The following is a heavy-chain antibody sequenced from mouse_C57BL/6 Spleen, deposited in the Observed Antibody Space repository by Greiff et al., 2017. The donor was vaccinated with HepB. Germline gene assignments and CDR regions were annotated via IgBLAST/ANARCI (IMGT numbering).Heavy chain of an antibody. CDR2: IHPSDSDT. J-gene: IGHJ4*01. Sequence: QVQLKQPGAELVKPGASVKVSCKASGYTFTSYWMHWVKQRPGQGLEWIGRIHPSDSDTNYNQKFKGKATLTVDKSSSTAYMQLSSLTSEDSAVYYCAIEGVLLRYYYAMDYWGQGTSVTVSS. D-gene: IGHD1-1*01. CDR3: AIEGVLLRYYYAMDY. CDR1: GYTFTSYW. V-gene: IGHV1-74*01.